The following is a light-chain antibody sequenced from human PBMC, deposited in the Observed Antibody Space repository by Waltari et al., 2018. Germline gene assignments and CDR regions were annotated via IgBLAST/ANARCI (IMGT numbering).Light chain of an antibody. CDR1: QGIAGS. CDR2: AAT. Sequence: DIQMTQSPASLSASVGDTVTISCRASQGIAGSLAWYQQKPGKAPKLLVFAATRLQTGVPSRFSGSGSGAHYSLTSTNLQPEDFATYYCQQFSSTLLITFGGGTKVEFK. CDR3: QQFSSTLLIT. V-gene: IGKV1-NL1*01. J-gene: IGKJ4*01.